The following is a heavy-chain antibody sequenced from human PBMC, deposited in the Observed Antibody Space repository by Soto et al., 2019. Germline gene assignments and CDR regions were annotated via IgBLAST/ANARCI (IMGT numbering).Heavy chain of an antibody. CDR3: AKDIVRTAIFYGMDV. J-gene: IGHJ6*02. D-gene: IGHD5-18*01. CDR2: ISHDGSNK. V-gene: IGHV3-30*18. CDR1: GFTFSSYF. Sequence: SLKVSCASSGFTFSSYFMHLVLQAPGKGLEWVAVISHDGSNKYYADSVKGRFTISRDNSKNTLYLQMNSLRAEDTAVYYCAKDIVRTAIFYGMDVWGQGTTVTVSS.